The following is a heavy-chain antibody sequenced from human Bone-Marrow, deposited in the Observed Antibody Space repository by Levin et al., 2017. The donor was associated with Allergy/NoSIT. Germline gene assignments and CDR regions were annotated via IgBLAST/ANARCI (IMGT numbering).Heavy chain of an antibody. CDR1: GYSISSDYY. Sequence: SETLSLTCAVSGYSISSDYYWGWIRQPPGEGLEWIGNIYHSGSTYYNPSLKSRVTISVDTSKNQFSLKVTSVTAADTAVYYCARTLGYCGGDSCYFYFDYWGRGTLVTVSS. J-gene: IGHJ4*02. CDR2: IYHSGST. V-gene: IGHV4-38-2*01. D-gene: IGHD2-15*01. CDR3: ARTLGYCGGDSCYFYFDY.